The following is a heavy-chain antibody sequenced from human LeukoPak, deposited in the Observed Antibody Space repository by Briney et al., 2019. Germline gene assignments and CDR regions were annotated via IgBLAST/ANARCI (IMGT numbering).Heavy chain of an antibody. Sequence: SETLSLTCTVSGGSISSGSYYWSWIRQPAGKGLEWIGRIYTSGSTNYNPSLKSRVTISVDTSKNQFSLKLSSVTAADTAVYYCARASGSYYDFWSGYPPVDAFDIWGQGTMVTVSS. CDR3: ARASGSYYDFWSGYPPVDAFDI. D-gene: IGHD3-3*01. CDR2: IYTSGST. J-gene: IGHJ3*02. CDR1: GGSISSGSYY. V-gene: IGHV4-61*02.